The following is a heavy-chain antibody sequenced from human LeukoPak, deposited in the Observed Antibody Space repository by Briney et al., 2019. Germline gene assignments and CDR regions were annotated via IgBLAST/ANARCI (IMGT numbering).Heavy chain of an antibody. CDR1: GGTFSTYA. CDR2: IIPVFETA. CDR3: ATNDRSSWFLDY. J-gene: IGHJ4*02. Sequence: GASVKVSCKTSGGTFSTYAISWVRQAPGQGLEWMGGIIPVFETAHYTQPFKGRVTITTDESTSTAYMELTSLRSDDTAVYYCATNDRSSWFLDYWAREPRSPSPQ. D-gene: IGHD6-13*01. V-gene: IGHV1-69*05.